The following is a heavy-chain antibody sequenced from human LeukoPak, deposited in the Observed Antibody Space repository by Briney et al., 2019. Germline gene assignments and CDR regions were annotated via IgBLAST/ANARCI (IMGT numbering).Heavy chain of an antibody. CDR1: GGSISSSNYY. CDR3: ASHYSGSYNFDY. Sequence: SETLSLTCTVSGGSISSSNYYWGWIRQPPGKGLEWIGSIYYSGSTYYNPSLKSRVTISVDTSKNQFSLKLSSVTAADTAVYYCASHYSGSYNFDYWGQGTLVTVSS. CDR2: IYYSGST. D-gene: IGHD1-26*01. J-gene: IGHJ4*02. V-gene: IGHV4-39*01.